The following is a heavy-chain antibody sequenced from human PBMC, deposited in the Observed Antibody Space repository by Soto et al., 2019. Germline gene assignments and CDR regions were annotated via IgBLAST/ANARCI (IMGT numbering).Heavy chain of an antibody. CDR3: ARSYCTNGVCYNAADYYYYGMDV. Sequence: SVKVSCKASGGTFSSYAISWVRQAPGQGLEWMGGIIPIFGTANYAQKFQGRVTITADESTSTAYMELSSLRSEDTAVYYCARSYCTNGVCYNAADYYYYGMDVWGQGTTVTVS. CDR2: IIPIFGTA. D-gene: IGHD2-8*01. V-gene: IGHV1-69*13. CDR1: GGTFSSYA. J-gene: IGHJ6*02.